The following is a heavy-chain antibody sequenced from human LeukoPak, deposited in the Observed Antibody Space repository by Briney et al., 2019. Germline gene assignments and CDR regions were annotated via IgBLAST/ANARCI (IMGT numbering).Heavy chain of an antibody. Sequence: GGSLRLSCAASGFTFSSYWMSWVRQAPGKGLEWVANIKQDGSEKYYVDSVKGRFTISRDNAKNSLYLQMNSLRAEDTAVYYCVLGYCSGGSCYGGADFDYWGQGTLVTVSS. CDR1: GFTFSSYW. J-gene: IGHJ4*02. V-gene: IGHV3-7*01. CDR2: IKQDGSEK. D-gene: IGHD2-15*01. CDR3: VLGYCSGGSCYGGADFDY.